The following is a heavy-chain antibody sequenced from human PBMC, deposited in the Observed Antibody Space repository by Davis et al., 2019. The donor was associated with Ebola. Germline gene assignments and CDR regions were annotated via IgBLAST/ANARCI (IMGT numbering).Heavy chain of an antibody. J-gene: IGHJ4*02. CDR1: LGAFTNFA. CDR2: MNDASGNT. V-gene: IGHV1-3*01. D-gene: IGHD5-18*01. CDR3: ARGGVDTIQFYFDY. Sequence: SVTVSCMASLGAFTNFAVNWVRQAPGQSLEWMGWMNDASGNTKYSQNFQGRVTITRDTSARTVYMEMNNLRPDDTAVYYCARGGVDTIQFYFDYWGQGALVTVSS.